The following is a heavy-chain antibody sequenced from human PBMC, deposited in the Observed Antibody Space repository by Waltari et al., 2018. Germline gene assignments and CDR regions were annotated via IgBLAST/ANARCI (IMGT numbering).Heavy chain of an antibody. J-gene: IGHJ4*02. D-gene: IGHD2-15*01. CDR3: ARDRGRGIYLDS. CDR1: GDSMSSTDW. V-gene: IGHV4-4*02. CDR2: VQGSGRT. Sequence: QLQLQESGPGLVKPSGTLSLTCVVSGDSMSSTDWWSWVRQSPENGLEWIGQVQGSGRTNYNPSFASRVSVSVDTSTNQCSLKVTSATVADTAVYFCARDRGRGIYLDSWGQGVLVTVSP.